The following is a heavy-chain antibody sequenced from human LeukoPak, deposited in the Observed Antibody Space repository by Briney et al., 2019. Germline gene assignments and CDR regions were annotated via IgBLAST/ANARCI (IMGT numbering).Heavy chain of an antibody. CDR2: IYPGHSET. CDR3: ARLRDGSNWFDP. D-gene: IGHD5-24*01. V-gene: IGHV5-51*01. CDR1: GYSFINYW. Sequence: GESLKIPCKGSGYSFINYWIGWVRQMPGKGLEWMGMIYPGHSETRYSPSFQGQVTISADKSISTAYLQWSSLRASDTAMYYCARLRDGSNWFDPWGQGTLVTVSS. J-gene: IGHJ5*02.